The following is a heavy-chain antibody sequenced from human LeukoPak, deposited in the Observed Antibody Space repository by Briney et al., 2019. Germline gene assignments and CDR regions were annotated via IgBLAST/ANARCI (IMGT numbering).Heavy chain of an antibody. CDR2: IYYSGST. Sequence: SETLSLTCTVSGGSIRNYYWSWIRQPPGKGLEWIGYIYYSGSTKYNASLKSRVTISVNTSKNQFSLKLCSVTAADTAVYYCARHSITAGTEYAFDIWGQGTMVTVSS. V-gene: IGHV4-59*08. J-gene: IGHJ3*02. CDR1: GGSIRNYY. D-gene: IGHD6-13*01. CDR3: ARHSITAGTEYAFDI.